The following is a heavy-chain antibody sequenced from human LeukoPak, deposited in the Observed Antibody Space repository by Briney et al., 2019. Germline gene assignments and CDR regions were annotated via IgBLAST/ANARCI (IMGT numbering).Heavy chain of an antibody. CDR2: INHSGST. CDR1: GGSFSGYY. D-gene: IGHD3-10*01. V-gene: IGHV4-34*01. Sequence: PSETLSLTCAVYGGSFSGYYWSWIRQPPGKGLEWIGEINHSGSTNYNPSLKSRVTISVDTSKNQFSLKLSSVTAADTAVYYCASRLWARGAYYYYMDVWGKGTTVTISS. CDR3: ASRLWARGAYYYYMDV. J-gene: IGHJ6*03.